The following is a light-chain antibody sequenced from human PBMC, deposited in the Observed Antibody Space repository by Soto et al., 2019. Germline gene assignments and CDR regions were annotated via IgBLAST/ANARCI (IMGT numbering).Light chain of an antibody. CDR1: QSLLHSDGYNS. Sequence: DIVMTQSPLSLPVTPGEPASISCRSSQSLLHSDGYNSFDWYLQKPGQSPQLLIDLSSNRASGVTQRFRGSGSGTDFTLEISRVEADDVVVYYCMQGRHLPHSFGRGTKLEIK. CDR3: MQGRHLPHS. CDR2: LSS. J-gene: IGKJ2*01. V-gene: IGKV2-28*01.